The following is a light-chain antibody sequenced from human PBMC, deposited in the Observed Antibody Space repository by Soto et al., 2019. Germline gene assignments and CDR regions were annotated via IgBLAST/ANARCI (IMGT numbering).Light chain of an antibody. CDR3: AAWDDSLIAYV. CDR2: SNN. Sequence: QYVLTQPPSASGTPGQRVSISCSGSSSNIGTNFVDWYQQIPGTAPKLLIYSNNQRPSGVPARFSGSKSGTSASLAICGLQSEYEADYYCAAWDDSLIAYVFGSGIKLTVL. CDR1: SSNIGTNF. J-gene: IGLJ1*01. V-gene: IGLV1-44*01.